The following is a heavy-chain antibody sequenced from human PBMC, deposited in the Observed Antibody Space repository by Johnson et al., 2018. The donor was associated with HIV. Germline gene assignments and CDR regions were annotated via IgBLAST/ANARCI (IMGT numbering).Heavy chain of an antibody. Sequence: VQLVESGGGLVQPGRSLRLSCAASGFTFDDYAMHWVRQAPGKGLEWVAGISWNSGSIGYADSVKGRFTISRDNAKNSLYLQMNSLRAEDTALYYCANDMAARTFDAFDIWGQGTMVTVSS. D-gene: IGHD6-6*01. CDR2: ISWNSGSI. CDR3: ANDMAARTFDAFDI. J-gene: IGHJ3*02. CDR1: GFTFDDYA. V-gene: IGHV3-9*01.